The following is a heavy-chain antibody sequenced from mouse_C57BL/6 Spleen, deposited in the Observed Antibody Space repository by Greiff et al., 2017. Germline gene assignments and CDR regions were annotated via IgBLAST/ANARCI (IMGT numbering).Heavy chain of an antibody. CDR2: IYPGSGST. CDR3: ARTDRGFSHAMDY. CDR1: GYTFTSYW. Sequence: QVQLQQPGPELVKPGASVKMSCKASGYTFTSYWITWVKQRPGQGLEWIGDIYPGSGSTNYNEKFKSRATLTVDTSSSTAYMQLSSLTSEDSAVYYCARTDRGFSHAMDYWGQGTSVTVSS. D-gene: IGHD3-1*01. J-gene: IGHJ4*01. V-gene: IGHV1-55*01.